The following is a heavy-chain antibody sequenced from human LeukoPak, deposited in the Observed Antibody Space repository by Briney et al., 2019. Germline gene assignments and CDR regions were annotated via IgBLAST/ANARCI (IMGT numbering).Heavy chain of an antibody. CDR1: GGSISSYY. CDR2: IYYSGST. Sequence: SETLSLTCTVSGGSISSYYWSWIRQPPGKGLEWIGYIYYSGSTNYNPSLKSRVTISVDTSKNQFSLKLSSVTAADTAVYYCARANRGRGYSYGYLDYWGQGTLVTVSS. J-gene: IGHJ4*02. D-gene: IGHD5-18*01. CDR3: ARANRGRGYSYGYLDY. V-gene: IGHV4-59*01.